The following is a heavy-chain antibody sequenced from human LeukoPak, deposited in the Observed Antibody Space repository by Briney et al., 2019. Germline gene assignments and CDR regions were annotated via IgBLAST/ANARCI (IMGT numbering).Heavy chain of an antibody. CDR2: ISYTGST. V-gene: IGHV4-59*01. J-gene: IGHJ2*01. D-gene: IGHD2-2*01. Sequence: SETLSLTCTVSGASIRSSYWSWIRQPPGKGLEWIGYISYTGSTNYNPSLKSRVSLSVDTSKNQFSLELSSVTAADSAVYYCATYRTSFIYWYFDLWGRGTLVTVSS. CDR3: ATYRTSFIYWYFDL. CDR1: GASIRSSY.